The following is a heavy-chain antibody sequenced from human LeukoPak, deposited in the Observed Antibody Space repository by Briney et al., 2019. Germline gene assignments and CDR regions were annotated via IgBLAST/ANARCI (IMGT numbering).Heavy chain of an antibody. Sequence: GGSLRLSCAASGFTFSTYSMNWVRQAPGKGLEWVSSISSSSSYIYYADSVKGRFTISRDNAKNSLYLQMNSLRAEDTAVYYCAVDITVEEDVWGKGTTVTVSS. V-gene: IGHV3-21*01. D-gene: IGHD1-14*01. CDR2: ISSSSSYI. J-gene: IGHJ6*04. CDR1: GFTFSTYS. CDR3: AVDITVEEDV.